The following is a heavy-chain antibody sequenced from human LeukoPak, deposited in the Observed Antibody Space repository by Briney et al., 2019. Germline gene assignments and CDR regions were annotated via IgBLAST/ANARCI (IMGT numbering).Heavy chain of an antibody. V-gene: IGHV3-7*01. CDR1: GFIFSDSY. CDR2: IKTDGSEK. J-gene: IGHJ5*01. CDR3: VRGGTYWTVS. Sequence: GGSLRLSCAASGFIFSDSYMSWVRQAPGKGLEWVATIKTDGSEKFHVDSVSGRFTISRDNTKDSLFLRMNSLRVDDTAVYYCVRGGTYWTVSWGQGTLVTVSS.